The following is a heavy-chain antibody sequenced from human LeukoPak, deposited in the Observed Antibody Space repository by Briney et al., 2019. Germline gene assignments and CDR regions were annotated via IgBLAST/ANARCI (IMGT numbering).Heavy chain of an antibody. CDR2: IYHSGST. CDR1: GGSINRGGYS. D-gene: IGHD3-9*01. CDR3: ARGAHYNILTAYFDY. Sequence: SETLSLTCAVSGGSINRGGYSWSWIRQPPGKGLEWIGYIYHSGSTYYNPSLESRVTISLDRSKNQISLKLTSVTAADTAVYYCARGAHYNILTAYFDYWGQGTLVTVSS. J-gene: IGHJ4*02. V-gene: IGHV4-30-2*01.